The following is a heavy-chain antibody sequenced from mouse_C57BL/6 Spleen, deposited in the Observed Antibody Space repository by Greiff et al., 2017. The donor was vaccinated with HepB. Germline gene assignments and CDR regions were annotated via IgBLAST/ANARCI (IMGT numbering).Heavy chain of an antibody. D-gene: IGHD1-1*01. CDR1: GFTFSDYG. V-gene: IGHV5-17*01. J-gene: IGHJ3*01. CDR2: ISSGSSTI. Sequence: EVKLVESGGGLVKPGGSLKLSCAASGFTFSDYGMHWVRQAPEKGLEWVAYISSGSSTIYYADTVKGRFTISRDNAKNTLFLQMTSLRSEDTAMYYCATHYYGSSYGFAYWGQGTLVTVSA. CDR3: ATHYYGSSYGFAY.